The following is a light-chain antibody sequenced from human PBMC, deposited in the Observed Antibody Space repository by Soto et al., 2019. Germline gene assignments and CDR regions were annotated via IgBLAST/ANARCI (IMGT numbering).Light chain of an antibody. V-gene: IGLV2-14*01. CDR2: EVT. Sequence: QSVLTQPASVSGSPGQTISISCIGTSSDVGGHNSVSWYQQHPGKAPKLIIYEVTKRPSGISDRFSGSKSANTASLTISGLQADDEAAYYCASNTPTGVFGGGTKVTVL. CDR3: ASNTPTGV. CDR1: SSDVGGHNS. J-gene: IGLJ3*02.